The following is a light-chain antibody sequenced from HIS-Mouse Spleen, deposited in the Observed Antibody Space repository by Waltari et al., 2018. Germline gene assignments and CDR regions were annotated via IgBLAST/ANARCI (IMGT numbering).Light chain of an antibody. V-gene: IGKV1-8*01. J-gene: IGKJ3*01. CDR3: QQYYSLFT. Sequence: AIRMTQSPSSFSASTGDRVTITCRASQGISSYLAWYQQKPGKAPKLLIYAASTLQSGVPSRFSGSGSGTDFTLTISCLQSEDFVTYYCQQYYSLFTFGPGTKVDIK. CDR2: AAS. CDR1: QGISSY.